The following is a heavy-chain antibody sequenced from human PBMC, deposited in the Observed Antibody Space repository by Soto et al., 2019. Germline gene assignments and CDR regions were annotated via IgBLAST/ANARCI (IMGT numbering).Heavy chain of an antibody. Sequence: SETLSLTCTVSGDSISNSYWSWIRQPPGKGLEWIGFISYGGSATYSPSLKSRVTISLDTSKNQFSLKVTSVTAADTAVYYCARGWSPYYPFDYWGQGTLVTVSS. CDR1: GDSISNSY. CDR2: ISYGGSA. D-gene: IGHD3-3*01. V-gene: IGHV4-59*01. J-gene: IGHJ4*02. CDR3: ARGWSPYYPFDY.